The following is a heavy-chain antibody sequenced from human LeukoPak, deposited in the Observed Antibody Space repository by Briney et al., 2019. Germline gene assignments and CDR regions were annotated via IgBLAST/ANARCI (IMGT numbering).Heavy chain of an antibody. CDR3: AKEKLPSGYSFLTDY. V-gene: IGHV3-30*18. J-gene: IGHJ4*02. D-gene: IGHD5-18*01. Sequence: PGGSLRLSCAASGFTFSNYGMHWVRQAPDKGLEWVAVISYDGPNKYYADSVKGRFTISRDDSKSTLYLQMNSLRPEDTAVYYCAKEKLPSGYSFLTDYWGQGTLVTVSS. CDR1: GFTFSNYG. CDR2: ISYDGPNK.